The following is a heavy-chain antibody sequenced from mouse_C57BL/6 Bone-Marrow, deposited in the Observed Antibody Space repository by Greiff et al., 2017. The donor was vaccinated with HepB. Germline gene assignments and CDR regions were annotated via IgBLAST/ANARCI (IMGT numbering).Heavy chain of an antibody. CDR3: ARPNWAYYFDY. D-gene: IGHD4-1*01. J-gene: IGHJ2*01. CDR2: IDPSDSET. CDR1: GYTFTSYW. Sequence: VQLKQPGAELVRPGSSVKLSCKASGYTFTSYWMHWVKQRPIQGLEWIGNIDPSDSETHYNQKFKDKATLTVDKSSSTAYMQLSSLTSEDSAVYYCARPNWAYYFDYWGQGTTLTVSS. V-gene: IGHV1-52*01.